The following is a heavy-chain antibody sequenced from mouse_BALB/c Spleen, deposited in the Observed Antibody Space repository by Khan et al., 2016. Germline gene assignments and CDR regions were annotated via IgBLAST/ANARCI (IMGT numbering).Heavy chain of an antibody. CDR1: GYSFTGYY. D-gene: IGHD2-12*01. J-gene: IGHJ2*01. CDR2: ISCYNGAT. V-gene: IGHV1S34*01. CDR3: ARGRRYVDY. Sequence: LVKTGASVKISCKASGYSFTGYYMHWVKQSHGKSLAWIGYISCYNGATSYNQKFKGKATFTVDTSSSTAYMQFNSLTSEDSAVYYCARGRRYVDYWGQGTTLTVSS.